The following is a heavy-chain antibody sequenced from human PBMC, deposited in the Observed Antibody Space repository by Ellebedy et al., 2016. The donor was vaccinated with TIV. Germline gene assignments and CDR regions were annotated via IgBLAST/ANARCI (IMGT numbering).Heavy chain of an antibody. CDR1: GFSLSPFSAYW. J-gene: IGHJ4*02. Sequence: GESLKISCAASGFSLSPFSAYWMHWVRQAPGKGLVWVSRIKGDGSGATYADSVKGRFTISRDNAKNSLYLQMNSLRAEDTAIYYCARYAVGAYYFDYWGQGTLVTVSS. D-gene: IGHD2-8*01. CDR3: ARYAVGAYYFDY. V-gene: IGHV3-74*01. CDR2: IKGDGSGA.